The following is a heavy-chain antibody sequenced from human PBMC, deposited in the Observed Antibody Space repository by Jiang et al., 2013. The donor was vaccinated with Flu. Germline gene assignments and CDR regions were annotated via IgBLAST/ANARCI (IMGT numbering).Heavy chain of an antibody. CDR1: GFTFTNAW. J-gene: IGHJ4*02. V-gene: IGHV3-15*01. CDR3: TTGGEIYYLFDY. Sequence: GGSLRLSCAASGFTFTNAWMYWVRQAPGKGLEWVGRIKSKTDGGTSEYAAPVEGRFTISRDDSKNTVYLQMNSLKTEDTAVYYCTTGGEIYYLFDYWGQGALVTVSS. CDR2: IKSKTDGGTS. D-gene: IGHD3-22*01.